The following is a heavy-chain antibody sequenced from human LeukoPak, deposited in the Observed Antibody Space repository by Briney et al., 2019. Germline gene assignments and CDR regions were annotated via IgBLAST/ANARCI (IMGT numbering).Heavy chain of an antibody. CDR2: IKQNGSEK. CDR3: ARLKLLWSNYFDY. Sequence: GGSLRLSCAASGFTFSNHGMSWVRQAPGKGLEWVANIKQNGSEKYYVDSVKGRFTISRDNAKNSLYLQMNSLRAEDTAVYYCARLKLLWSNYFDYWGQGTLVTVSS. D-gene: IGHD2-2*01. V-gene: IGHV3-7*01. J-gene: IGHJ4*02. CDR1: GFTFSNHG.